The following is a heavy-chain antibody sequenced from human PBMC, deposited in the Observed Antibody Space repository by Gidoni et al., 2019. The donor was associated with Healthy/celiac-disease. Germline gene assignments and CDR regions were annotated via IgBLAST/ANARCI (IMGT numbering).Heavy chain of an antibody. CDR1: GGSFSGYY. V-gene: IGHV4-34*01. CDR3: ARGPSGYYGSGSYYQYYFDY. D-gene: IGHD3-10*01. CDR2: INHRGSH. Sequence: QVQLQQWGAGLLMPSETLSLTCAVYGGSFSGYYWRWIRQPPGKGLEWIGEINHRGSHNYNPSLKSRVTISVDTSKNQFSLKLSSVTAADTAVYYCARGPSGYYGSGSYYQYYFDYWGQGNLVTVSS. J-gene: IGHJ4*02.